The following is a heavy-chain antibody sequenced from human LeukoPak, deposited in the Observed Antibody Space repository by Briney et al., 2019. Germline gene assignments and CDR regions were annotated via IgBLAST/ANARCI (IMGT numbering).Heavy chain of an antibody. J-gene: IGHJ4*02. V-gene: IGHV1-2*02. D-gene: IGHD2-21*02. CDR2: INPNRGDT. CDR3: ARVPYCGGDCSSEFFDY. CDR1: GYIFTGYY. Sequence: ASVKVSCKTSGYIFTGYYLNWVRQAPGQRLEWMGWINPNRGDTKYAQKFQGRDTMTRDTSINTVYMELSGLTSDDTAVYYCARVPYCGGDCSSEFFDYWGQGTLVTVSS.